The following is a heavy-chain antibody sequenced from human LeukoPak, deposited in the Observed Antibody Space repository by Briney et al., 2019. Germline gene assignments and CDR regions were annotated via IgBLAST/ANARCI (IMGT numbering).Heavy chain of an antibody. Sequence: ASVKVSCKASGYTFTSYAINWVRQASGQGLEWMGWMNPNSGKTGYAQKFQGRVTMTRNTSISTAYMELSSLRSEDTAVYYCARGCSGGEPGGNPYYYGMDVWGQGTTVTVS. CDR1: GYTFTSYA. J-gene: IGHJ6*02. CDR3: ARGCSGGEPGGNPYYYGMDV. V-gene: IGHV1-8*01. D-gene: IGHD2-8*02. CDR2: MNPNSGKT.